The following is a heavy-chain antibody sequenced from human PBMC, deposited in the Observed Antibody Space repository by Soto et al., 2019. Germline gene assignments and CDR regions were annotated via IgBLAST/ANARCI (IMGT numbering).Heavy chain of an antibody. CDR2: VSGSNGNT. CDR3: ARDFYPLAYYFDP. V-gene: IGHV1-18*04. CDR1: GYTFINHG. J-gene: IGHJ4*02. Sequence: QVQLVQSEAEVKKPGASVKVSCEASGYTFINHGISWVRQAPGQGLEWMGWVSGSNGNTKYAHKFQGRVTMTTETSTRTAHMELRNLRSDDTAVYFCARDFYPLAYYFDPWGQGTLVTVSS.